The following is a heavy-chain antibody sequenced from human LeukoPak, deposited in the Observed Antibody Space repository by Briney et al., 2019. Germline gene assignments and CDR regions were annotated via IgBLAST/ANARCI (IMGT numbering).Heavy chain of an antibody. CDR1: GGTFSSYV. CDR2: IIPIFGTA. J-gene: IGHJ4*02. CDR3: ASQHYYDSSGYYIQGSYFDY. V-gene: IGHV1-69*06. D-gene: IGHD3-22*01. Sequence: SVKVSCKASGGTFSSYVISWVRQAPGQGLEWMGGIIPIFGTANYAQKFQGRVTITADKSTSTAYTELSSLRSEDTAVYYCASQHYYDSSGYYIQGSYFDYWGQGTLVTVSS.